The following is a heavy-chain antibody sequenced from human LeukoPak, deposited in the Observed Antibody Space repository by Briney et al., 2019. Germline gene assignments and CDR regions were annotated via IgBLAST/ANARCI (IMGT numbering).Heavy chain of an antibody. CDR1: GVTFSSYE. CDR3: ARLQDYYDSSGYYYGGMDV. Sequence: GGSLRLSCAASGVTFSSYEMNWVRQAPGKGLEWVSVIYSGGSTYYADSVKGRFTISRDNSKNKLYLQMNSVRAEDTAVYYCARLQDYYDSSGYYYGGMDVWGQGTTVTVSS. J-gene: IGHJ6*02. V-gene: IGHV3-53*01. CDR2: IYSGGST. D-gene: IGHD3-22*01.